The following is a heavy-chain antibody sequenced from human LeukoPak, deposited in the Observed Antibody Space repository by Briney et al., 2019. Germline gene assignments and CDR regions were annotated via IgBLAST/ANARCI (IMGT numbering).Heavy chain of an antibody. V-gene: IGHV4-34*01. CDR3: ARGQHYYDSSGYYHGWFDP. CDR2: INHSGST. D-gene: IGHD3-22*01. CDR1: GGSFSGYY. J-gene: IGHJ5*02. Sequence: SETLSLTCAVYGGSFSGYYWSWIRQPPGKGLEWVGEINHSGSTNYNPSIKSRVTISVDTSKNQFSLKLSSVTAADTAVYYCARGQHYYDSSGYYHGWFDPWGQGTLVTVSS.